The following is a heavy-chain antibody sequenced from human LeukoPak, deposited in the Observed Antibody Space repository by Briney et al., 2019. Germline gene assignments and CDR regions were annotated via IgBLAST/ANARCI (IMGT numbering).Heavy chain of an antibody. V-gene: IGHV1-46*01. Sequence: ASVKVSCKRSGYTFTSYYMHWVRQAPGQGLECMGIINPSGGDTSYAQKFQGRVTTTRDPSTSTVYMEVVSLRPEDTAVYYCASGCAVVPGVHNVGMTSYYNGMDVWGQGTTVTVSS. CDR3: ASGCAVVPGVHNVGMTSYYNGMDV. D-gene: IGHD2-2*01. J-gene: IGHJ6*02. CDR1: GYTFTSYY. CDR2: INPSGGDT.